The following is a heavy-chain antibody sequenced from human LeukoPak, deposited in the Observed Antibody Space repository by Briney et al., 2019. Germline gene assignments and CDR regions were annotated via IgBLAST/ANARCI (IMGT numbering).Heavy chain of an antibody. CDR1: GGTFSSYA. D-gene: IGHD3-22*01. Sequence: GASVKVSCKASGGTFSSYAISWVRQAPGQGLEWMGGIIPIFGTANYAQKFQGRVTITADESTSTAYMELSSLRSEDTAVYYCARETYRYYHDSSGYSLDYWGQGTLVTVSS. CDR3: ARETYRYYHDSSGYSLDY. V-gene: IGHV1-69*13. J-gene: IGHJ4*02. CDR2: IIPIFGTA.